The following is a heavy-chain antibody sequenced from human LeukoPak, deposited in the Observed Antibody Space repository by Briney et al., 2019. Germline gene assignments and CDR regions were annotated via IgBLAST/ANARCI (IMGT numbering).Heavy chain of an antibody. J-gene: IGHJ4*02. Sequence: GASVKVSCKASKYTFTGYYMHWVRQAPGQGLEWMGWISTSKGDTNYAQKFKGRLTMTTDRSTSTAYMELRSLSSDDTAVYYCARDWPTVITDYWGQGTLVTVSS. D-gene: IGHD4-11*01. CDR2: ISTSKGDT. CDR3: ARDWPTVITDY. V-gene: IGHV1-2*02. CDR1: KYTFTGYY.